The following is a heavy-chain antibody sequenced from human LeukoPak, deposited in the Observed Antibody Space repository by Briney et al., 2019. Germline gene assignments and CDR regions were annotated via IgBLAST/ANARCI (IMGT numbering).Heavy chain of an antibody. J-gene: IGHJ4*02. Sequence: PSETLSLTCTVSGGSISSYYWSRIRQPPGKGLEWIGYIYYSGSTNCNPSPKSRVTISVDTSKNQFSLKLSSVTAADTAVYYCARQYYGDYADYWGQRTLVTVSS. V-gene: IGHV4-59*08. CDR3: ARQYYGDYADY. CDR1: GGSISSYY. CDR2: IYYSGST. D-gene: IGHD4-17*01.